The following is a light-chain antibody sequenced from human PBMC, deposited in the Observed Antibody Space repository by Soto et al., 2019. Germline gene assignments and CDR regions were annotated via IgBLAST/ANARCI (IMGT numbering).Light chain of an antibody. J-gene: IGKJ1*01. CDR2: GAS. V-gene: IGKV3-15*01. CDR1: QSVYNN. Sequence: EIVMTQYPATLSVSPGERATLSCGASQSVYNNLAWYQQKPGQAPRLLIYGASTRATGIPARFSGSGSGTGFTLTISSLQSEDFAVYFCLQYGSSPRTFGQGTKVEIK. CDR3: LQYGSSPRT.